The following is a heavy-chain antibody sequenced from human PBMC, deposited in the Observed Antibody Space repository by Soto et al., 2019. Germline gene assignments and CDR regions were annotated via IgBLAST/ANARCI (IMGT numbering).Heavy chain of an antibody. CDR1: GLTFSTYA. V-gene: IGHV3-30-3*01. D-gene: IGHD1-26*01. CDR2: ISSDGNKK. CDR3: ARGGPPPLVRIVGAR. J-gene: IGHJ4*02. Sequence: QGQLVESGGGVVQPGTSLRLSCAASGLTFSTYAMHWVRQAPGKGLEWVAVISSDGNKKFYSDSVRGRFTVSRDNSRDTMFLEMNGLRPDDSALYYCARGGPPPLVRIVGARWGQGTLVTVSS.